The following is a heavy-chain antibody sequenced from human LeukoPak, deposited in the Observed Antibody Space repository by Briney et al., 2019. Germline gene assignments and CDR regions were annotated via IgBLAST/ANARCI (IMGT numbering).Heavy chain of an antibody. CDR1: GGSITSGNYY. D-gene: IGHD6-19*01. V-gene: IGHV4-61*02. CDR2: IYTSGST. Sequence: SETLSLTCTVSGGSITSGNYYWHWLRQPAGKGLEWLGRIYTSGSTNYNSSLKSRVTISLDTSKNQFSLELSSVTAADTAVYYCARQTRRWASGWYTYYYYYMDVWGKGTTVTISS. CDR3: ARQTRRWASGWYTYYYYYMDV. J-gene: IGHJ6*03.